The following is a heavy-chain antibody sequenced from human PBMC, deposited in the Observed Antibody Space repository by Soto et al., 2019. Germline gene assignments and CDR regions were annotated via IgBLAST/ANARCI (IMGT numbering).Heavy chain of an antibody. Sequence: QVQLQESGPGLVKPSETLSLTCTVSGGSISSYYWSWIRQPAGKGLEWIGRIYTSGSTNYNPSLKSRFTMSVDPSENQFSLTLSSVTAADTAVYYCARYSSSMRRCHDYWGQGTLVTVSS. CDR1: GGSISSYY. V-gene: IGHV4-4*07. CDR2: IYTSGST. CDR3: ARYSSSMRRCHDY. J-gene: IGHJ4*02. D-gene: IGHD6-6*01.